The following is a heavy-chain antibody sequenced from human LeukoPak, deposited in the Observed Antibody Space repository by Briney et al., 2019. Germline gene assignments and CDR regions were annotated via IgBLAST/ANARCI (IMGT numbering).Heavy chain of an antibody. CDR2: ISWNSGSI. V-gene: IGHV3-9*01. CDR1: GFTFGDYA. D-gene: IGHD4-17*01. CDR3: AKGGLTTVTSNWFDP. Sequence: GGSLRLSCAASGFTFGDYAMHWVRQAPGKGLEWVSGISWNSGSIGYADSVKGRFTISRDNAKNSLYLQMNSLRAEDTALYYCAKGGLTTVTSNWFDPWGQGTLVTVSS. J-gene: IGHJ5*02.